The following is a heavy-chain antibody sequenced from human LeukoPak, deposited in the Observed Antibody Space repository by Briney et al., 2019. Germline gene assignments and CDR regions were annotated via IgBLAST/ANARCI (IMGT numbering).Heavy chain of an antibody. CDR1: GFTFTSSA. Sequence: ASVKVSCKASGFTFTSSAMQWVRQARGQRLEWIGWIVVGSGNTNYAQKFQERVTITRDMSTSTAYMELSSLRSEDTAVYYCATPRGGDYQNDAFDIWGQGTMVTVSS. J-gene: IGHJ3*02. D-gene: IGHD4-17*01. CDR3: ATPRGGDYQNDAFDI. CDR2: IVVGSGNT. V-gene: IGHV1-58*02.